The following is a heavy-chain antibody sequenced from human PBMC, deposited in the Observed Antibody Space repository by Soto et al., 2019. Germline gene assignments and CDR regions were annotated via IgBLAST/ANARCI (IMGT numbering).Heavy chain of an antibody. CDR3: ARVLVDVTINSAVDF. J-gene: IGHJ3*01. Sequence: QVQLVASGGGVVQPGRSLRLSCAASGFTFGRYVIHWLRQAPGKGLEWVAAMSYDGGSQYYTDSVKGRFTISRDISKTTVYLLMRRLSPEATATYYSARVLVDVTINSAVDFWGQGTIVTVS. V-gene: IGHV3-30-3*01. CDR1: GFTFGRYV. CDR2: MSYDGGSQ. D-gene: IGHD2-15*01.